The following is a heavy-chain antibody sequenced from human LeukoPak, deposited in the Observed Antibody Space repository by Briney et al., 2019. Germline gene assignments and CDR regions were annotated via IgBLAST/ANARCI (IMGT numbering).Heavy chain of an antibody. CDR1: GYTFTSYA. V-gene: IGHV1-3*01. D-gene: IGHD2-15*01. J-gene: IGHJ1*01. CDR3: ARELLELSGPVAVAATEYFQH. Sequence: ASVKVSCKASGYTFTSYAMHWVRQAPGQRLEWMGWINAGNGNTKYSQKFQGRVTITRDTSASTAYMELSSLRSEDTAVYYCARELLELSGPVAVAATEYFQHWGQGTLVAVSS. CDR2: INAGNGNT.